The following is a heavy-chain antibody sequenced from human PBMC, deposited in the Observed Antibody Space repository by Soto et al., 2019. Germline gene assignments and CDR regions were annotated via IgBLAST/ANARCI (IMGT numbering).Heavy chain of an antibody. CDR2: IVVGSGNT. Sequence: SVKVSCKASGFTFTSSAVQWVRQARGQRLEWIGWIVVGSGNTNYAQKFQERVTITRDMSTSTAYMELSSLRSEDTAVYYCAAGGSEYSSSSGSARLPYYYGMDVWGQGTTVTVSS. CDR3: AAGGSEYSSSSGSARLPYYYGMDV. V-gene: IGHV1-58*01. J-gene: IGHJ6*02. D-gene: IGHD6-6*01. CDR1: GFTFTSSA.